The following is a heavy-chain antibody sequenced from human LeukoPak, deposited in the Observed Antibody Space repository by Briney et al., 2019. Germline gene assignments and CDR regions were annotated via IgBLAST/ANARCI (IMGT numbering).Heavy chain of an antibody. CDR3: ARSTAYGGNPPGGLYFDY. D-gene: IGHD4-23*01. Sequence: SETLSLTCAVYGGSFSGYYWSWIRQPPGKGLEWIGEINHSGSTNYNPSLKSRVTISVDTSKNQFSLKLGSVTAADTAVYYCARSTAYGGNPPGGLYFDYWGQGTLVTVSP. CDR1: GGSFSGYY. CDR2: INHSGST. J-gene: IGHJ4*02. V-gene: IGHV4-34*01.